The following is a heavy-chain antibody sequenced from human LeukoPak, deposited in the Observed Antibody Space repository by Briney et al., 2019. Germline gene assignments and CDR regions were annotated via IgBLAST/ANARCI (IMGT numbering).Heavy chain of an antibody. CDR2: IYYSGST. Sequence: SETLSLTCTVSGGSISSRSYYWGWIRQPPGKGLEWIGSIYYSGSTYYNPSLKSRVTISVDTSKNQFSLKLSSVTAADTAVYYCARHARYSYGYQDYWGQGTLLTVSS. J-gene: IGHJ4*02. D-gene: IGHD5-18*01. CDR3: ARHARYSYGYQDY. V-gene: IGHV4-39*01. CDR1: GGSISSRSYY.